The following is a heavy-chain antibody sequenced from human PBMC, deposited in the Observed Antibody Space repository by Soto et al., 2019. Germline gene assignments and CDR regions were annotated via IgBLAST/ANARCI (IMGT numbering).Heavy chain of an antibody. Sequence: GESLKISCKGSGYSFTSYWIGWVRQMPGKGLEWMGIIYPGDSTTRYSPSLQGQVTISADKSINTAYLQWSSLKASDTAMYYCARHGVRYCSGTSCRYGMDVWGQGTTVTVSS. CDR3: ARHGVRYCSGTSCRYGMDV. CDR2: IYPGDSTT. CDR1: GYSFTSYW. V-gene: IGHV5-51*01. D-gene: IGHD2-2*01. J-gene: IGHJ6*02.